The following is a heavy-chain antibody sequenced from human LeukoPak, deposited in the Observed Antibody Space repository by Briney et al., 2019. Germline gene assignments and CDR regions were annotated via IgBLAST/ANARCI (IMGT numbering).Heavy chain of an antibody. D-gene: IGHD4-11*01. CDR2: ISGSGGST. J-gene: IGHJ4*02. Sequence: PGGSLRLSCAASGFTFSSYAMSWVRQAPGKGLEWVSAISGSGGSTYYADSVKGRFTISRDNSKNTLYLQMNSLRAEDTAVYYCAKSLWRPSGVGVATVTTDQPRLPFDYWGQGTLVTVSS. CDR1: GFTFSSYA. V-gene: IGHV3-23*01. CDR3: AKSLWRPSGVGVATVTTDQPRLPFDY.